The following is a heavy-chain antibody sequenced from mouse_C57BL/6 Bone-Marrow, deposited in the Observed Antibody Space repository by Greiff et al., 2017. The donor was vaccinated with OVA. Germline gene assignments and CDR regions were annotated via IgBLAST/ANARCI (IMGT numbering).Heavy chain of an antibody. V-gene: IGHV2-9*01. CDR2: IWGGGST. J-gene: IGHJ4*01. CDR3: AKAYYSIPYAMDY. CDR1: GFSLTSYG. D-gene: IGHD2-5*01. Sequence: QVQLQQSGPGLVAPSQSLSITCTVSGFSLTSYGVDWVRQPPGKGLEWLGVIWGGGSTNYNSALMSRLSISKDNSKSQVFFKMNSLQADDTAIYYCAKAYYSIPYAMDYWGQGTSVTVSS.